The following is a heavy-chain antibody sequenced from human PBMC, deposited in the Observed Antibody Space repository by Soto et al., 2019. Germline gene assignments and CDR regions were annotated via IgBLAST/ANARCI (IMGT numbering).Heavy chain of an antibody. V-gene: IGHV4-4*02. J-gene: IGHJ4*02. CDR3: ARDKITGLFDY. CDR1: GGSIDSSNW. CDR2: IYHTGNT. D-gene: IGHD2-8*02. Sequence: SETLSLTCAVSGGSIDSSNWWSWVRQPPGKGLEWIGEIYHTGNTNYKPSLKSRVTISVDKSRNEFSLKLNSVTAADTALYYCARDKITGLFDYWGQGTLVTVSS.